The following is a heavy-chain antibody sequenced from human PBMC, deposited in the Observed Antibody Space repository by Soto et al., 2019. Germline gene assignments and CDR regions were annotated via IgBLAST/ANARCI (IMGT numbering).Heavy chain of an antibody. Sequence: PGGSLRLSCAASGSTFASYWMSWVRQAPGKGLEWVATIRQDGSKKYYVDSLKGRLTISRDNAENSLYLQMDSLRAEDTAVYYCATYTRNFDSWGQGALVTVSS. J-gene: IGHJ4*02. CDR2: IRQDGSKK. CDR3: ATYTRNFDS. V-gene: IGHV3-7*03. D-gene: IGHD2-2*01. CDR1: GSTFASYW.